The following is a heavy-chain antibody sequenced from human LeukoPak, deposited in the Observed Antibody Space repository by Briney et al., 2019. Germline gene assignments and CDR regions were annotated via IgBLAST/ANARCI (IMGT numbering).Heavy chain of an antibody. CDR3: ARAAINYYDSSVHPNWFDP. D-gene: IGHD3-22*01. Sequence: PSETLSLTCTVSGGSISRYYWSWIRQPPGKGLEWFGYISDSGTTNYNPSLKSRVTISVDTSKNQFSLKLSSVTAADTAVYYCARAAINYYDSSVHPNWFDPWGQGTLVTVSS. V-gene: IGHV4-59*01. CDR2: ISDSGTT. CDR1: GGSISRYY. J-gene: IGHJ5*02.